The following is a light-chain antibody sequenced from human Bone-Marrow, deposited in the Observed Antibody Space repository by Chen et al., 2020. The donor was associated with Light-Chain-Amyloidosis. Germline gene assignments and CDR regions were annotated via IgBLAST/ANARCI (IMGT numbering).Light chain of an antibody. CDR3: HSPDSRGTYEVL. J-gene: IGLJ2*01. CDR1: DLATKD. Sequence: SYELTQPPSVSVSPGQTARINCCGDDLATKDAYWYQQKPGPAPVLVIHRDTESPSGISGRFSGSSSGSTASLTITLVQPQHEADSHCHSPDSRGTYEVLFGGGTKLTVL. CDR2: RDT. V-gene: IGLV3-25*03.